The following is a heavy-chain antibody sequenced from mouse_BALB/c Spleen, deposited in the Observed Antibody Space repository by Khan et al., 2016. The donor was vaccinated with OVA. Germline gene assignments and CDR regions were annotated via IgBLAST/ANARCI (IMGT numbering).Heavy chain of an antibody. Sequence: VQLQESGAELVRPGASVTLSCKASGYTFTDYEMHWVKQTPVHGLEWIGAIDPETGGTAYNQKFKGKATLTADKSSSTAYMELRSLTSEDSAVYYGTRSYYGSSGFDYWGQGTTLTVSS. D-gene: IGHD1-1*01. CDR1: GYTFTDYE. J-gene: IGHJ2*01. CDR2: IDPETGGT. V-gene: IGHV1-15*01. CDR3: TRSYYGSSGFDY.